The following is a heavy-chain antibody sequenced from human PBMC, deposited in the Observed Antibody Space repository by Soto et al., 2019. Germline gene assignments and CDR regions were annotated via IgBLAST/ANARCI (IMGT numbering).Heavy chain of an antibody. V-gene: IGHV4-30-2*01. Sequence: SETLSLTCAVSGGSISSGGYSWSWIRQPPGKGLEWIGYIYHSGSTYYNPSLKSRVTISVDRSKNQFSLNLSSVTAADTAVYYCARGSAGSTFDFWGQGTLVTVSS. J-gene: IGHJ4*02. CDR2: IYHSGST. CDR3: ARGSAGSTFDF. CDR1: GGSISSGGYS. D-gene: IGHD6-19*01.